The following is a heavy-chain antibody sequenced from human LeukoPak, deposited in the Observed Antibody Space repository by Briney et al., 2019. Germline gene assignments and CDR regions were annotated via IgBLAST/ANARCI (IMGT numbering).Heavy chain of an antibody. V-gene: IGHV1-3*01. CDR1: AYTFTIYT. Sequence: GASVKVSCKASAYTFTIYTIHWVRQATGQRLEWMGWINAGNGNTRYLQNFQGRVTITRDTSATTAYMELSSLRSEVTAVYYCARTTRSWYEDNDAFDIWGQGTTVTVSS. CDR3: ARTTRSWYEDNDAFDI. J-gene: IGHJ3*02. D-gene: IGHD6-13*01. CDR2: INAGNGNT.